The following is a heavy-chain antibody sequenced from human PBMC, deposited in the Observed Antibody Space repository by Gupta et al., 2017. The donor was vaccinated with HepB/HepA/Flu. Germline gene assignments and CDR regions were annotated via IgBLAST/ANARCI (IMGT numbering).Heavy chain of an antibody. CDR1: GGSFSGYY. J-gene: IGHJ4*02. CDR2: INHSGST. D-gene: IGHD3-10*01. V-gene: IGHV4-34*01. CDR3: ARARYRGVIKTLDY. Sequence: GLLKPSETLSLTCAVYGGSFSGYYWSWIRQPPGKGLEWIGEINHSGSTNYNPSLKSRVTISVDTSKNQFSLKLSSVTAADTAVYYCARARYRGVIKTLDYWGQGTLVTVSS.